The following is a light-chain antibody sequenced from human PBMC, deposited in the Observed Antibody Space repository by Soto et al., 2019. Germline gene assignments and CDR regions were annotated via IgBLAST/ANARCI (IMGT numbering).Light chain of an antibody. J-gene: IGLJ2*01. V-gene: IGLV2-8*01. CDR1: SSDVGGYNY. CDR3: SSYEGSNNVV. Sequence: QSALTQPPSASGSPGQSVTISCTGTSSDVGGYNYVSWYQQHPGKAPKLMIYEVSKRPSGVPDLFSGSKSGNTASLTVSGLQAEYEADYYCSSYEGSNNVVFGGGTKLTVL. CDR2: EVS.